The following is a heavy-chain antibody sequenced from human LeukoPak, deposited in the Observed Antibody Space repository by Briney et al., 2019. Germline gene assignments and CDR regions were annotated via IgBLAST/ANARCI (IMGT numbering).Heavy chain of an antibody. CDR3: ARLCFRPSYYYDSSGRLDY. Sequence: SETLSLTCTVSGGSISGSSYYWGWIRQPPGKGLEWIGSIYYSGSTYYNPSLKSRVTISVDTSKNQFSLKLSSVTAADTAVYYCARLCFRPSYYYDSSGRLDYWGQGTLVTVSS. CDR2: IYYSGST. CDR1: GGSISGSSYY. V-gene: IGHV4-39*01. J-gene: IGHJ4*02. D-gene: IGHD3-22*01.